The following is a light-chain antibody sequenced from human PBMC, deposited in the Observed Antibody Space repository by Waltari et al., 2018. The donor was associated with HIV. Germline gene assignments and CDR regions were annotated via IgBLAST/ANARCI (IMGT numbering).Light chain of an antibody. CDR1: SRDIGTYTY. Sequence: QPALTPPPSASGSPGQSVTISCTGTSRDIGTYTYVSWYQQHPGRAPNLLIYEVNKRPSGVPDRFSGSKSANTASLTVSGLQVADEADYYCSSYAGNNNYVFGTGTRVTVL. CDR2: EVN. J-gene: IGLJ1*01. CDR3: SSYAGNNNYV. V-gene: IGLV2-8*01.